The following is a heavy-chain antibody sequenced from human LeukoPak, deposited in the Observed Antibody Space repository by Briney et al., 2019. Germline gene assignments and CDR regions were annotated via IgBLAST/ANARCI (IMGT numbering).Heavy chain of an antibody. CDR1: GFTFRNHA. J-gene: IGHJ4*02. Sequence: GGSLRLSCAASGFTFRNHAMNRVRQAPGKGLEWASVISGSGETTYYADSVKGRFTISRDNSQNTLYLQMSSLRGEDTALYYCAKDRGMVGASVRAFDYWGQGTLVTVSS. V-gene: IGHV3-23*01. CDR2: ISGSGETT. CDR3: AKDRGMVGASVRAFDY. D-gene: IGHD1-26*01.